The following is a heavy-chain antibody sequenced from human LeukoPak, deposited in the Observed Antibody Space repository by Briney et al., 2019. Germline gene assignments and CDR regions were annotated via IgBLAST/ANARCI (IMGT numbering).Heavy chain of an antibody. J-gene: IGHJ4*02. Sequence: ASVKVSCKASGYTFPSFGISWVRQAPGQGLEWMGWISTYNGYAKYAQNVQGRVTMTTDTSTSTAYMELRSLRSDDTAVYYCARNDSGGYDYWGQGTLVTVSS. V-gene: IGHV1-18*01. CDR1: GYTFPSFG. CDR2: ISTYNGYA. D-gene: IGHD2-21*01. CDR3: ARNDSGGYDY.